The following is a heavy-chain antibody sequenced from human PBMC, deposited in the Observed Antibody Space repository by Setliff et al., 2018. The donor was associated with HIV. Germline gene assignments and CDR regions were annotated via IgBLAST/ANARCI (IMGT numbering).Heavy chain of an antibody. CDR1: GYTFTSYY. V-gene: IGHV1-46*01. D-gene: IGHD3-22*01. Sequence: ASVKVSCKASGYTFTSYYIHWVRQAPGQGLEWMGVIHPSGGSTSYAQSFQDRVTMTRDTSTSTVYMELSSLRSEDTAVYYCARGYYDSSGYIFFPGLPDYWGQGTLVTVSS. J-gene: IGHJ4*02. CDR3: ARGYYDSSGYIFFPGLPDY. CDR2: IHPSGGST.